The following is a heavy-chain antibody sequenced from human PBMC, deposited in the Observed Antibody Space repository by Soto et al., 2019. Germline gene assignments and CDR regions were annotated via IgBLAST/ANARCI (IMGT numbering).Heavy chain of an antibody. J-gene: IGHJ4*02. D-gene: IGHD6-6*01. CDR3: ARSIYSISAFDS. CDR1: GFSLSTDDVG. Sequence: GPTLVYPTQTLTLTCTFSGFSLSTDDVGVGWIRQPPGKALDWLAVIYCDDDKRNSPSLKSSITITKDTSKNQVLLTITNRAPVDTGTYFCARSIYSISAFDSWGKGALVTVS. CDR2: IYCDDDK. V-gene: IGHV2-5*02.